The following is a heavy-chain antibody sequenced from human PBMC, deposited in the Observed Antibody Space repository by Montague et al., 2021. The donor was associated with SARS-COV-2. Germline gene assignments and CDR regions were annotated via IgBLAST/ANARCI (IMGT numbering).Heavy chain of an antibody. CDR3: ARGRIEVSMIVVVMTGSSYYMDV. Sequence: SETLSLTCAVYGGSFSGHYWSWIRQPPGKGLEWIGEINHSGSTNYNPSLKSRVTISVDTSKNQFSLKLRSVTAADTAVYYCARGRIEVSMIVVVMTGSSYYMDVWGKGTTVTVSS. CDR1: GGSFSGHY. V-gene: IGHV4-34*01. J-gene: IGHJ6*03. D-gene: IGHD3-22*01. CDR2: INHSGST.